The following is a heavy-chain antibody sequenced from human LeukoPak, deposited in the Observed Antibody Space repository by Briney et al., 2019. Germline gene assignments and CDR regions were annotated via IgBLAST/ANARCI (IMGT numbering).Heavy chain of an antibody. CDR1: GDSVSSNSAA. V-gene: IGHV6-1*01. CDR2: TYYRSKWSS. J-gene: IGHJ6*03. CDR3: AREGGHYYYNHV. D-gene: IGHD3-16*01. Sequence: SQTLSLTCAISGDSVSSNSAAWHWIRQSPSRGLEWLGRTYYRSKWSSDYAVSMKSRITIKPDTSKNQFSLQLNSVTPEDTAVYFCAREGGHYYYNHVWGKGTTVTVSS.